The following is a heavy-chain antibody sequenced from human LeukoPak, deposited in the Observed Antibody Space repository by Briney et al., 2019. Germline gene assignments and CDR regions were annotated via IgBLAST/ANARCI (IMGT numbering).Heavy chain of an antibody. V-gene: IGHV4-4*02. D-gene: IGHD4-17*01. CDR3: ASNRYGDYGRFDY. CDR2: IYHSGST. Sequence: PSGTLSLTCAVSGDSISSSNWWSWVRQPPGKGLEWIGEIYHSGSTNYNPSLKSRVTISVDKSKNQFSLKLSSVTAADTAVYYCASNRYGDYGRFDYWGQGTLVTVSS. CDR1: GDSISSSNW. J-gene: IGHJ4*02.